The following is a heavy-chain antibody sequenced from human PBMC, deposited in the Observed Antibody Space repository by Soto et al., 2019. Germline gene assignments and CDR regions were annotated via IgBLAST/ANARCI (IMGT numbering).Heavy chain of an antibody. Sequence: QVQLQQWGAGLLKPSETLSLTCAVYGGSFSGYYWSWIRQPPGKGLEWIGEINHSGSTNYNPSLKSRVTISVDTSKNQCSLKLSSVTAADTAVYYCARGPYCSGGSCYLHAFDIWGQGTMVTVSS. D-gene: IGHD2-15*01. CDR3: ARGPYCSGGSCYLHAFDI. CDR2: INHSGST. V-gene: IGHV4-34*01. J-gene: IGHJ3*02. CDR1: GGSFSGYY.